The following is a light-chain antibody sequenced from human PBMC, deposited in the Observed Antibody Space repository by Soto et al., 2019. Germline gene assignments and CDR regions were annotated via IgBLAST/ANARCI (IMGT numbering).Light chain of an antibody. V-gene: IGKV3-20*01. CDR3: QQYGSSSWT. CDR1: QSVSSSY. J-gene: IGKJ1*01. CDR2: GAS. Sequence: EIVLTQSPGTLSLSPGERATLSCRANQSVSSSYLAWYQQKPGQAPRLLIYGASSRATGIPDRFSGSGSGTDFTLNISRLEPEDFEVYYCQQYGSSSWTFGQGTKVDIK.